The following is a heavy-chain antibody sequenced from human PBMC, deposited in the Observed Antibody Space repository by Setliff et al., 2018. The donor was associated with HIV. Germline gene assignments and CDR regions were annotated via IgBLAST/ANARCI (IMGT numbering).Heavy chain of an antibody. CDR1: GFTFSSYA. CDR2: ISSRGSTI. J-gene: IGHJ4*02. CDR3: ARETRPGLTRSGFDY. D-gene: IGHD1-1*01. V-gene: IGHV3-48*04. Sequence: GGSLRLSCAASGFTFSSYAMSWIRQAPGKGLEWVSYISSRGSTIYYADSVKGRFTISRDNAKNSLYLQMNSLRAEDTAVYYCARETRPGLTRSGFDYWGQGTLVTVSS.